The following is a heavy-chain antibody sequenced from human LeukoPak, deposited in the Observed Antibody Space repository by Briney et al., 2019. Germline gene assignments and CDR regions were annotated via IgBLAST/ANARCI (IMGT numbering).Heavy chain of an antibody. J-gene: IGHJ4*02. CDR2: ISSSSSYI. CDR3: ARVWFGELSPRILDY. CDR1: GFTVSSNY. V-gene: IGHV3-21*01. Sequence: LGGSLRLSCAASGFTVSSNYMSWVRQAPGKGLEWVSSISSSSSYIYYADSVKGRFTISRDNAKNSLYLQMNSLRAEDTAVYYCARVWFGELSPRILDYWGQGTLVTVSS. D-gene: IGHD3-10*01.